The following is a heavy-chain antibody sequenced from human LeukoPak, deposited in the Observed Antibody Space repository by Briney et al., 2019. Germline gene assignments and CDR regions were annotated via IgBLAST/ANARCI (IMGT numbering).Heavy chain of an antibody. CDR1: GFTFSRYW. J-gene: IGHJ6*03. V-gene: IGHV3-7*01. CDR2: IKQDGSEK. Sequence: GGSLRLSCAASGFTFSRYWMSWVRQAPGKGLEWVANIKQDGSEKDYVDSVKGRFTISRDNAKNSLYLQMNSLRVEDTALYYCTRDRDMDVWGKGTTVTVSS. CDR3: TRDRDMDV. D-gene: IGHD3-10*01.